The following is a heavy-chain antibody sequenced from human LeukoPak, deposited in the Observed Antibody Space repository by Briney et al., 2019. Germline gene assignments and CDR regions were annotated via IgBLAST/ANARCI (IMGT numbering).Heavy chain of an antibody. J-gene: IGHJ4*02. CDR3: ARVSQVATTPLFDY. CDR1: GGTFCSYA. V-gene: IGHV1-69*13. Sequence: ASVKVSCKASGGTFCSYAISWVRQAPGQGLEWVGGIIPIFGTANYAQKFQGRVTITADESTSTAYMELSSLRSEDTAVYYCARVSQVATTPLFDYWGQGTLVTVSS. CDR2: IIPIFGTA. D-gene: IGHD5-12*01.